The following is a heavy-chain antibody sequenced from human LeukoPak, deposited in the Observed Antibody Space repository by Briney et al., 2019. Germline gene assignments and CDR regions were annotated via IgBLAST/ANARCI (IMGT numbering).Heavy chain of an antibody. V-gene: IGHV3-33*01. D-gene: IGHD3-10*01. CDR3: AREILWFGESHFDY. CDR1: GFTFSSYG. CDR2: IWYDGSNK. Sequence: GGSLRLSCAASGFTFSSYGMHWVRQAPGKGLEWVAVIWYDGSNKYYADSVKGRFTISRDNSKSTLYLRMNSLRAEDTAVYYCAREILWFGESHFDYWGQGTLVTVSS. J-gene: IGHJ4*02.